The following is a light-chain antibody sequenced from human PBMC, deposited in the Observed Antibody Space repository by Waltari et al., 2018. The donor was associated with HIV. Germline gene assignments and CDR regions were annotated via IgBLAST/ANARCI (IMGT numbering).Light chain of an antibody. CDR2: EVT. J-gene: IGLJ1*01. CDR1: SSYVGGYNY. CDR3: SSYKSSSTPYV. Sequence: QFALTQPASVSGSPGQSITISCTGTSSYVGGYNYVPWYQQHPGKAPKLMIYEVTNRPSGVSNRFSGSKSGNTASLTISGLQAEDEADYYCSSYKSSSTPYVFGTGTKVTVL. V-gene: IGLV2-14*01.